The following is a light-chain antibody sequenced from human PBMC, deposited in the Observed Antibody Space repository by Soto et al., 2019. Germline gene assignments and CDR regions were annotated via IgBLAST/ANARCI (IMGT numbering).Light chain of an antibody. J-gene: IGKJ5*01. CDR3: QQYNNWPPIT. V-gene: IGKV3D-15*01. CDR2: DAS. CDR1: QSVSSY. Sequence: EIVLTQSPRTLALSPGQRATLSCRASQSVSSYLAWYQQNPGQAPRLLIYDASNRATGIPARFSGSGSGTEFTPTISSLQSEDFAVYYCQQYNNWPPITFGQGTRLEIK.